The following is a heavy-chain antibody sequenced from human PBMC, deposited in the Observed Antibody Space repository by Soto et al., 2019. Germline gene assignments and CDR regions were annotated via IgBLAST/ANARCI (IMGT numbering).Heavy chain of an antibody. V-gene: IGHV3-23*01. Sequence: EVQLLESGGSLVQPGGSLRLSCVDSGFTFSSYDMSWVRQAPGKGLEWVSTISTSGGTTYYADSVKGRCTISRDNSKNTLYLQMNNLSAEDPAVDFCATTGTYWGQGTLVTVSS. CDR1: GFTFSSYD. CDR3: ATTGTY. D-gene: IGHD2-15*01. CDR2: ISTSGGTT. J-gene: IGHJ4*02.